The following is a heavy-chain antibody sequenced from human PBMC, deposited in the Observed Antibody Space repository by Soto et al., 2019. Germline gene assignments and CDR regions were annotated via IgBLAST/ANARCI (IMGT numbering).Heavy chain of an antibody. CDR2: IYTSGST. Sequence: PSETLSLTCTVSGASISSYFWSWIRQPAGKGLEWIGRIYTSGSTDYNPSLESRVTISVDTSKNQFSLNMNSVTAADTAVYYCARRLFGSGWTLDSWGQGALVTVSS. J-gene: IGHJ4*02. CDR3: ARRLFGSGWTLDS. V-gene: IGHV4-4*07. D-gene: IGHD6-19*01. CDR1: GASISSYF.